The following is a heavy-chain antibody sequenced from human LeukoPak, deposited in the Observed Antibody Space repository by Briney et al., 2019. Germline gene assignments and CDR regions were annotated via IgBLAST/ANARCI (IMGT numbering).Heavy chain of an antibody. CDR3: AKEAAAAGTPYFDY. J-gene: IGHJ4*02. Sequence: GGSLRLSCAASGFAFSSQAMGWVRQDPGKGLECVAVISDSGDTTYHADSVKGRFTISRDNSKNTLYLQMNSLRAEDTAVYYCAKEAAAAGTPYFDYWGQGTLVTVSS. V-gene: IGHV3-23*01. D-gene: IGHD6-13*01. CDR2: ISDSGDTT. CDR1: GFAFSSQA.